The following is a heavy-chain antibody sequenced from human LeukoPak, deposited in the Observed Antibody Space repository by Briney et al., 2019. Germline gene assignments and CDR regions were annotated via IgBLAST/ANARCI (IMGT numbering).Heavy chain of an antibody. J-gene: IGHJ4*02. V-gene: IGHV3-64*01. CDR3: ARGFRYYGSGIDY. Sequence: GSLRLSCAASGFTFSEYSMHWVRQAPGKGLEYVSAISTNGGSTYYANSVKGRFTISRDDPKNTLDLQMGSLRPEDMAVYYCARGFRYYGSGIDYWGQGTLVTVPS. CDR2: ISTNGGST. D-gene: IGHD3-10*01. CDR1: GFTFSEYS.